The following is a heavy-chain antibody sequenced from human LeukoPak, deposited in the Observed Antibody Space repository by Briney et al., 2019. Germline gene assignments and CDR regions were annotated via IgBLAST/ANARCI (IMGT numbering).Heavy chain of an antibody. V-gene: IGHV3-30*03. CDR1: GFTFSNYG. J-gene: IGHJ6*03. Sequence: PGGSLRLSCAASGFTFSNYGMHWVRQAPGKGLEWVAVISYDGSNKYYADSVKGRFTISGDNSKNTLYLQMNSLRAEDTAVYYCARVDGYMDVWGKGTTVTVSS. D-gene: IGHD2-2*03. CDR2: ISYDGSNK. CDR3: ARVDGYMDV.